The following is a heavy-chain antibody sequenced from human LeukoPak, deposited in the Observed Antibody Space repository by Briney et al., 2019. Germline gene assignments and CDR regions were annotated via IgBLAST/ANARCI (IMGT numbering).Heavy chain of an antibody. CDR1: GFSFTDYW. V-gene: IGHV3-7*01. CDR2: IKRDGSEK. CDR3: ARGRGSWYGVYFDY. J-gene: IGHJ4*02. Sequence: GGSLRLSCAASGFSFTDYWMSWVRQAPGKGLEWVANIKRDGSEKYYVDSVKGRFTISRDNAKNSLYLQMNSLRIEDTAVYYCARGRGSWYGVYFDYWGQGTLVTVSS. D-gene: IGHD6-13*01.